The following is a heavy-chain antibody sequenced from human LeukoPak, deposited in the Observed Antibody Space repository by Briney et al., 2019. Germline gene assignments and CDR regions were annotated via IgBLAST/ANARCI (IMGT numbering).Heavy chain of an antibody. CDR1: GFTFSSYA. CDR3: AKDGGSDPDAFDI. D-gene: IGHD2-15*01. Sequence: GGSLRLSCAASGFTFSSYAMSWVRQAPGKGLEWVSAISGSGGSTYYADSVKGRFTISRDNTKNTLYLQMNSLRAEDTAVYYCAKDGGSDPDAFDIWGQGTMVTVSS. J-gene: IGHJ3*02. V-gene: IGHV3-23*01. CDR2: ISGSGGST.